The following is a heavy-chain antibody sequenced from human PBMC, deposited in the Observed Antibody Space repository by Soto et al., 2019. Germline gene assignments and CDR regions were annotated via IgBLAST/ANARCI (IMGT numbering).Heavy chain of an antibody. J-gene: IGHJ6*02. CDR3: ARGGGLWFGSYDYYYGMDV. V-gene: IGHV4-59*08. CDR2: IYYSGST. Sequence: QVQLQESGPGLVKPSENLSLTCTVSGGSISSYYWSWIRQPPGKGLEWIGYIYYSGSTNYNPSLRSRVTISVDTSKNQFSLKLSSVTAADTAVYYCARGGGLWFGSYDYYYGMDVWGQGTTVTVAS. D-gene: IGHD3-10*01. CDR1: GGSISSYY.